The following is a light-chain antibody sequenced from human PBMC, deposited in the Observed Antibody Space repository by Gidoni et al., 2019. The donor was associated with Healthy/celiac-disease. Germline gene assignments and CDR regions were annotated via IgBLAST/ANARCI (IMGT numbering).Light chain of an antibody. J-gene: IGKJ2*01. Sequence: EIVMTQSTATLSVSPGERATLSCRASQSVSTNLAWYQQKPGQAPRLLIYGASTRATGIPARFSGSGSGTEFTLTISSLQSEDFAVYYCQHYSNWPPPYTFGQGTKLEIK. CDR1: QSVSTN. V-gene: IGKV3-15*01. CDR2: GAS. CDR3: QHYSNWPPPYT.